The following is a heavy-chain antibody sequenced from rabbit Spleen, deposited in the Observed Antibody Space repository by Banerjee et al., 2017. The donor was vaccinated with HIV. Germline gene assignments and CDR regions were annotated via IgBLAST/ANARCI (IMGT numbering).Heavy chain of an antibody. D-gene: IGHD6-1*01. CDR2: IYADAGST. V-gene: IGHV1S45*01. Sequence: QQQLEESGGGLVKPGGTLTLTCKASGIDFSSSYYMCWVRQAPGKGLEWIACIYADAGSTYYASWAKGRFTISKTSSTTVDLKMTSLTAADTATYFCARKTNIYNYLTLWGPGTLVTVS. J-gene: IGHJ4*01. CDR3: ARKTNIYNYLTL. CDR1: GIDFSSSYY.